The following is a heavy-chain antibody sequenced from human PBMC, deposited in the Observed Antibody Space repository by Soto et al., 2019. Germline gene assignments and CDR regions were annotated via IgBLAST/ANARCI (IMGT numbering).Heavy chain of an antibody. CDR1: GGSFSGYY. CDR3: ARGYPNPTYYYDSSGYYYGY. V-gene: IGHV4-34*01. Sequence: QVQLQQWGAGLLKPSETLSLTCAVYGGSFSGYYWSWIRQPPGKGLELIGEINHSGSTNYNPSLKRRDTISVDTSKNQLSLKQSSVTAADTAVYYSARGYPNPTYYYDSSGYYYGYWGQGTLVTVSS. J-gene: IGHJ4*02. D-gene: IGHD3-22*01. CDR2: INHSGST.